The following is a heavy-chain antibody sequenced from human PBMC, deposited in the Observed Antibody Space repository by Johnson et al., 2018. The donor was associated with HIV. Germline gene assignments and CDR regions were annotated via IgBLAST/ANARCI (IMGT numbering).Heavy chain of an antibody. D-gene: IGHD6-19*01. CDR1: GFTFDDYA. CDR2: ISWDGGST. V-gene: IGHV3-43D*03. CDR3: AKGIAVAGGDAFDI. Sequence: VQLVESGGGLIQPGGSLRLSCAASGFTFDDYAMHWVRQAPGKGLEWVSLISWDGGSTYYADSVKGRFTISRDNSKNSLYLQMNSLRAEDTALYYCAKGIAVAGGDAFDIWGQGTMVTVSS. J-gene: IGHJ3*02.